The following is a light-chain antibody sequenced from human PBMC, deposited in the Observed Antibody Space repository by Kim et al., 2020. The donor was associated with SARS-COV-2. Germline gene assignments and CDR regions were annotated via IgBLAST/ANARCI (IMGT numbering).Light chain of an antibody. V-gene: IGKV1-5*01. CDR1: QSVGTW. J-gene: IGKJ4*01. Sequence: ASVGDRITITWRASQSVGTWLAWYQQRPGKAPKLLIYDASHLQSGVPSRFSGSGSGTEFTLTISSLQPDDFATYYCQHYNSYPLAFGGGTKVDIK. CDR2: DAS. CDR3: QHYNSYPLA.